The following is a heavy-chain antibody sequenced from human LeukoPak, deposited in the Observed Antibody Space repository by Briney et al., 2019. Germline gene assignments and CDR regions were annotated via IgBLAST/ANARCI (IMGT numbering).Heavy chain of an antibody. D-gene: IGHD3-22*01. CDR2: ISWDGGST. CDR3: AKVGGEWLLPGYYFDY. CDR1: GFTFDDYT. J-gene: IGHJ4*02. V-gene: IGHV3-43*01. Sequence: GGSLGLSCAASGFTFDDYTMHWVRQAPGKGLEWVSLISWDGGSTYYADSVKGRFTISRDNSKNSLYLQMNSLRTEDTALYYCAKVGGEWLLPGYYFDYWGQGTLVTVSS.